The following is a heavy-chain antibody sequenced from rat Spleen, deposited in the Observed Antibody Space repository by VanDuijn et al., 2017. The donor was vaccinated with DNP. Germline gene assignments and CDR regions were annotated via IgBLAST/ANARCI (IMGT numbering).Heavy chain of an antibody. Sequence: EVQLVESGGGLVQPGRSLKLSCAASGFTFSNYDMAWVRQAPTKGLEWVASISYDGSSTYYRDSVKGRFTISRDNAKSTLYLQMDSLRSEDTATYYCATETNYYSGDVGYFDYWGQGLIVTVSS. CDR2: ISYDGSST. CDR1: GFTFSNYD. J-gene: IGHJ2*01. D-gene: IGHD1-1*01. V-gene: IGHV5-20*01. CDR3: ATETNYYSGDVGYFDY.